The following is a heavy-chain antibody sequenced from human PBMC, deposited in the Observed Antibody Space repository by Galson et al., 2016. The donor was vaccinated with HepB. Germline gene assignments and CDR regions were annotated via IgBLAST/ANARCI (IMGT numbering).Heavy chain of an antibody. V-gene: IGHV3-23*01. J-gene: IGHJ4*02. CDR1: RFSFSRYV. CDR2: IRNSGPKT. Sequence: SLRLSCAASRFSFSRYVMSWVRQAPGKGLGWVASIRNSGPKTYYADSVNGRSTISRDNSKNTPFLQMNSLRPEDTALYYCAKDQNPSWVGSSAYYRLLSFDWWGQGTLVTVSS. CDR3: AKDQNPSWVGSSAYYRLLSFDW. D-gene: IGHD3-22*01.